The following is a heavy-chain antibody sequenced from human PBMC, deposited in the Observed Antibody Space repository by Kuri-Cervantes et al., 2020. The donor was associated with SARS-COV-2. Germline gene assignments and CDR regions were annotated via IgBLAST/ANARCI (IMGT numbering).Heavy chain of an antibody. J-gene: IGHJ4*02. D-gene: IGHD5-18*01. CDR1: GFTFSSYS. CDR3: ARDSRGYSYGYGHLFDY. V-gene: IGHV3-48*02. CDR2: ISSSSSTI. Sequence: GGSLRLSCAASGFTFSSYSMNWVRQAPGKGLEWVSYISSSSSTIYYADSVKGRFTISRDNAKNSLYLQMNSLRDEDTAVYYCARDSRGYSYGYGHLFDYWGQGTLVTVFS.